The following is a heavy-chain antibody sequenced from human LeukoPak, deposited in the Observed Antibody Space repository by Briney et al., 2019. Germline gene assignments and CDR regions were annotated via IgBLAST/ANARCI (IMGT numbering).Heavy chain of an antibody. CDR3: AKKRSYGDYVDYFDY. CDR1: GFTFSNYA. CDR2: ISGSGGST. J-gene: IGHJ4*02. V-gene: IGHV3-23*01. D-gene: IGHD4-17*01. Sequence: GGSLRLSCAASGFTFSNYAMSWVRQAPGKGLEWVSAISGSGGSTYYAGSVKGRFTISRDNSKNTLYLQMNSLRAEDTAVYYCAKKRSYGDYVDYFDYWGQGTLVTVSS.